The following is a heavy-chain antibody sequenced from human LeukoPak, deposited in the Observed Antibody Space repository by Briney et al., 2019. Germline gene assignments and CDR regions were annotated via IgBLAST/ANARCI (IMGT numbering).Heavy chain of an antibody. V-gene: IGHV3-74*01. D-gene: IGHD3-16*01. J-gene: IGHJ4*02. CDR3: ARVWSEFDY. CDR2: ISPDGSTT. CDR1: GFTFRTYW. Sequence: GGSLRLSCAASGFTFRTYWMHWVRQPPGKGLVWVSRISPDGSTTTYADSVKGRFTISRDNSKNTVFLQMDSLGVDDTAMYYCARVWSEFDYWGQGALVTVSS.